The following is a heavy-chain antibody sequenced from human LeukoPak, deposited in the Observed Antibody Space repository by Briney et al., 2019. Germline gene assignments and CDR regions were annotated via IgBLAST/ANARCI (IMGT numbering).Heavy chain of an antibody. CDR1: GYTFTGYY. D-gene: IGHD3-10*01. V-gene: IGHV1-2*02. CDR3: AGLWFGGNDYFDY. CDR2: INPNSGGT. Sequence: ASVKVSCKASGYTFTGYYMHWVRQAHGQGLEWMGWINPNSGGTNYAQKFQGRVTMTRDTSISTAYMELSRLRSDDTAVYYCAGLWFGGNDYFDYWGQGTLVTVSS. J-gene: IGHJ4*02.